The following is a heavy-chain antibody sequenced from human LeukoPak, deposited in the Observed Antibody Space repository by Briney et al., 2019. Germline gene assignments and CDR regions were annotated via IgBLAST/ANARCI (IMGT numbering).Heavy chain of an antibody. CDR2: TYYRSKWYN. J-gene: IGHJ5*02. V-gene: IGHV6-1*01. CDR3: ARSPYSSSWYGCNWFDP. D-gene: IGHD6-13*01. Sequence: SQTLSLTSAISGDIVCSNSGGWNWIRQSPSRGLEWLGRTYYRSKWYNDYAVSVQSRITINPDTSNNQFSLQLNSLTPEDTAVYYCARSPYSSSWYGCNWFDPWGQGTLVTVSS. CDR1: GDIVCSNSGG.